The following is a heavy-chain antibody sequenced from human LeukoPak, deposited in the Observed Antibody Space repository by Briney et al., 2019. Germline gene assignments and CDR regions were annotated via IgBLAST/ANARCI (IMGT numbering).Heavy chain of an antibody. J-gene: IGHJ4*02. D-gene: IGHD6-19*01. CDR2: ISWDGGSS. V-gene: IGHV3-43D*03. CDR1: GFTFDDYA. Sequence: PGGSLGLSCAASGFTFDDYAMHWVRQAPGKGLEWVSLISWDGGSSYYADSVKGRFTISRDNSKNSLYLQMNSLRAEDTALYYCAKDSVAVTGTGNIDYWGQGTLVTVSS. CDR3: AKDSVAVTGTGNIDY.